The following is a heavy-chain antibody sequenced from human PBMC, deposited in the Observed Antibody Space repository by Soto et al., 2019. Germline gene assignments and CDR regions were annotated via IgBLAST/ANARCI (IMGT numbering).Heavy chain of an antibody. CDR1: GGSFSGYY. V-gene: IGHV4-34*01. J-gene: IGHJ6*02. CDR2: INHSGST. D-gene: IGHD2-15*01. Sequence: SETLSLTCAVYGGSFSGYYWSWIRQPPGKGLEWIGEINHSGSTNYNPSLKSRVTISVDTSKNQFSLKLSSVTAADTAVYYCARFEDKFGLGMDVWGQGTTVTVSS. CDR3: ARFEDKFGLGMDV.